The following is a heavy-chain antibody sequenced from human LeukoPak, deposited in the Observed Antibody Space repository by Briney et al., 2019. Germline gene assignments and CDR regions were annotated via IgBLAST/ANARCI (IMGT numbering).Heavy chain of an antibody. Sequence: SETLSLTCTVSGGPISSYYWSWIRQPPGKGLEWIGYIYYSGSTNYNPSLKSRVTISVDTSKNQFSLKLSSVTAADTAVYYCARQAAGTDYWGQGTLVTVSS. CDR2: IYYSGST. D-gene: IGHD6-13*01. J-gene: IGHJ4*02. CDR3: ARQAAGTDY. V-gene: IGHV4-59*01. CDR1: GGPISSYY.